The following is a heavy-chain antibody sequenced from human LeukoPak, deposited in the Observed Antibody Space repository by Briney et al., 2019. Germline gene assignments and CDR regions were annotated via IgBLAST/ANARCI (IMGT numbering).Heavy chain of an antibody. CDR2: MNPNSGNT. Sequence: GASVKVSCKASGYTFTSYDINWVRQATGQGLEWMGWMNPNSGNTGYAQKFQGRVTITRNTSISTAYMELSSLRSEDTAVCYCARVGYYDFWSGYPGWFDPWGQGTLVTVSS. D-gene: IGHD3-3*01. CDR3: ARVGYYDFWSGYPGWFDP. J-gene: IGHJ5*02. V-gene: IGHV1-8*03. CDR1: GYTFTSYD.